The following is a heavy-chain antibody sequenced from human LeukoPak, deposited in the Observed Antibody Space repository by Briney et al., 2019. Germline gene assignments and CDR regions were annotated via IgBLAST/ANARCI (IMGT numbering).Heavy chain of an antibody. D-gene: IGHD4-17*01. CDR2: IYYSGST. CDR1: GGSISSSSYY. CDR3: ARHGGPGDYGDYGDYFDY. V-gene: IGHV4-39*01. Sequence: SETLSLTCTVSGGSISSSSYYWGWIRQPPGKGLEWIGSIYYSGSTYYNPSLKSRVTISVDTSKNQFSLKLSSVTAADTAVYYCARHGGPGDYGDYGDYFDYWGQGTLVTVSS. J-gene: IGHJ4*02.